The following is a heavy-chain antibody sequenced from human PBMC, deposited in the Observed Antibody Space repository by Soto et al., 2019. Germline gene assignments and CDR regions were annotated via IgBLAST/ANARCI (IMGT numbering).Heavy chain of an antibody. Sequence: EVQLLESGGGLVQPGGSLRLSCAASGFTFSSYAMSWVRQAPGKGLEWVSAISGSGGSTYYADSVKGRFTISRDNAKNTLYLQMNSVRAEDTAVYYCAKEGRAGGYFDYWGQGTLVTVSS. CDR1: GFTFSSYA. CDR2: ISGSGGST. V-gene: IGHV3-23*01. J-gene: IGHJ4*02. D-gene: IGHD3-10*01. CDR3: AKEGRAGGYFDY.